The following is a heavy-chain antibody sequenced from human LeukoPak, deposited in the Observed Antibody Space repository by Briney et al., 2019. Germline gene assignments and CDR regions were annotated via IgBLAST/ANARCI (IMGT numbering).Heavy chain of an antibody. CDR1: GYIFTSYW. CDR2: IYPGDSDT. Sequence: GESLKISCKGSGYIFTSYWIGWVRQMPGKGLEWMGIIYPGDSDTRYSPSFQGQVTISADKSISTAYLQWSSLKASDTAMYYCARQAYSSGWAIDYWGQGTLVTVSS. J-gene: IGHJ4*02. V-gene: IGHV5-51*01. CDR3: ARQAYSSGWAIDY. D-gene: IGHD6-19*01.